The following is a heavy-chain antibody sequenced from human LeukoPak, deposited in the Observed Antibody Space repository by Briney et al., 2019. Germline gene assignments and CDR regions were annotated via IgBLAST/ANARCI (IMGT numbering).Heavy chain of an antibody. D-gene: IGHD6-13*01. V-gene: IGHV4-39*07. CDR1: GGSISSSSYY. CDR3: ARIGAAAREFDP. CDR2: IYYSGST. J-gene: IGHJ5*02. Sequence: SETLSLTCTVSGGSISSSSYYWGWIRQPPGKGLEWIGSIYYSGSTYYNPSLKSRVTISVDTSKNQFSLKLSSVTAADTAVYYCARIGAAAREFDPWGQGTLVTVSS.